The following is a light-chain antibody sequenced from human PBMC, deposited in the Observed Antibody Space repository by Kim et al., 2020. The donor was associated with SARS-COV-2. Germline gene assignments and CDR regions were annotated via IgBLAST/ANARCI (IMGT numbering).Light chain of an antibody. V-gene: IGKV1-5*03. CDR1: PPVSTW. Sequence: SVGDRVTITCRASPPVSTWLTWYQQKPGKPPKLLIYRASNLVTAVPSRFSGSGSGTDFTLTISSLQPEDFATYFCHQYSSYSRTFGQGTKVDIK. J-gene: IGKJ1*01. CDR2: RAS. CDR3: HQYSSYSRT.